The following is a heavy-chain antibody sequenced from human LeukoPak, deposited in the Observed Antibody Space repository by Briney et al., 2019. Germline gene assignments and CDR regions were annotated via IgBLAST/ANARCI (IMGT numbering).Heavy chain of an antibody. V-gene: IGHV1-69*04. CDR2: IIPILGIA. CDR1: GGTFSSYT. CDR3: ARDTTYYDFWRRAWFDP. D-gene: IGHD3-3*01. J-gene: IGHJ5*02. Sequence: SSVKVSCKASGGTFSSYTISWLRQAPGPGLEWMGRIIPILGIANYAQKFQGRVTITADKSTSTAYMELSSLRSEDTAVYYCARDTTYYDFWRRAWFDPWSQGTLVTVSS.